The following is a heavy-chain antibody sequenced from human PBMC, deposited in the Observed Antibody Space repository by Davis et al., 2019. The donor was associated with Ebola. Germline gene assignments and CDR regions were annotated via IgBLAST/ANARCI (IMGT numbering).Heavy chain of an antibody. CDR2: IKQDGNEK. V-gene: IGHV3-7*01. J-gene: IGHJ2*01. D-gene: IGHD6-19*01. CDR1: GFTFSSYW. CDR3: AREDHIAVAGTGWYFDL. Sequence: PGGSLRLSCAASGFTFSSYWMSWVRQAPGKGLEWVANIKQDGNEKYYVDSVKGRFTISRDNAKNSLYLQINSLRAEDTAVYYCAREDHIAVAGTGWYFDLWGRGTLVTVSS.